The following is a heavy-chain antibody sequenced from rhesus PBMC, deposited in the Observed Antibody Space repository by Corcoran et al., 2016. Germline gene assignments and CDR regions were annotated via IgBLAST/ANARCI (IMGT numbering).Heavy chain of an antibody. Sequence: QLQLQESGPGLVKPSETLSLTCAVSGGSISSNYWSWIRQPPGKGLEWVGRISGSGGTTDYNPPLKSRVTISTDTSKNQFFLRLSFVTAADTAVYYCARDRSSSYEAAFDFWGQGLRVIVSS. D-gene: IGHD6-43*01. V-gene: IGHV4-173*01. J-gene: IGHJ3*01. CDR2: ISGSGGTT. CDR3: ARDRSSSYEAAFDF. CDR1: GGSISSNY.